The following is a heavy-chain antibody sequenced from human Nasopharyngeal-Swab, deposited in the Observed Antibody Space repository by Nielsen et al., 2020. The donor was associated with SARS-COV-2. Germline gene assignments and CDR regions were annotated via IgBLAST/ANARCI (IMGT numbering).Heavy chain of an antibody. CDR1: GFTFSSYA. CDR3: AKDLRYSSGWYFDY. CDR2: ISGSGCST. D-gene: IGHD6-19*01. V-gene: IGHV3-23*01. J-gene: IGHJ4*02. Sequence: GGSLRLFCASSGFTFSSYAMSWVRQAPGKGLECVSAISGSGCSTYYADSVKGRFTISRDNSKNTLYLQMNSLRAEDTAVYYCAKDLRYSSGWYFDYWGQGTLVTVSS.